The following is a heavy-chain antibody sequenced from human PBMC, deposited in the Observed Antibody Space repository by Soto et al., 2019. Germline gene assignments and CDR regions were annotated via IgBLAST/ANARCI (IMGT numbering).Heavy chain of an antibody. CDR3: ARGRGYGGIHFDY. Sequence: QVQLQESGPGLVKPSQTLSLTCTVSGGSISSGGYYWSWIRQHPGKGLEWIGYIYYSGSTYYNPSLTSRVTISVDTSKHQFSLKLSSVTAADTAVYYCARGRGYGGIHFDYWGQGTLVTVSS. V-gene: IGHV4-31*03. CDR1: GGSISSGGYY. CDR2: IYYSGST. D-gene: IGHD4-17*01. J-gene: IGHJ4*02.